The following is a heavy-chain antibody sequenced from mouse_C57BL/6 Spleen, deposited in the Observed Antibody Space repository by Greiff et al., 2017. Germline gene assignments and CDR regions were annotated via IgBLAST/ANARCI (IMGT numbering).Heavy chain of an antibody. CDR1: GYTFTSYW. CDR2: IDPSDSYT. Sequence: VQLQQPGAELVRPGTSVKLSCKASGYTFTSYWMHWVKQRPGQGLEWIGVIDPSDSYTNYNQKFKGKATLTVDTSSSTAYMQLSSLTSEDSAVYYCARKGPGYYGSSYGGYFDYWGQGTTLTVSS. D-gene: IGHD1-1*01. CDR3: ARKGPGYYGSSYGGYFDY. J-gene: IGHJ2*01. V-gene: IGHV1-59*01.